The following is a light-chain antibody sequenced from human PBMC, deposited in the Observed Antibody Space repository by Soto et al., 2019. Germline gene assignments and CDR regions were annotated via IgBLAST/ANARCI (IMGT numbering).Light chain of an antibody. CDR1: SSNIGNNY. V-gene: IGLV1-51*01. CDR2: DTN. CDR3: GTWDNSLSVV. Sequence: QSVLTQPPSVSAAPGQKVTISCSGSSSNIGNNYVSWYQHLPGTAPKLLIYDTNKRPSGIPDRFSGSKSGTSATLGITGLQTGDEADYYCGTWDNSLSVVFGGGTQLTVL. J-gene: IGLJ2*01.